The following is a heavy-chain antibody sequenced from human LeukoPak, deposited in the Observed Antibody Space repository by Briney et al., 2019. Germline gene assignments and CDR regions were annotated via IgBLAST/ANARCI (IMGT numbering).Heavy chain of an antibody. J-gene: IGHJ4*02. V-gene: IGHV4-59*01. CDR2: IYYSGST. D-gene: IGHD1-26*01. CDR1: GDSFSSYY. Sequence: PSETLSLTCTVSGDSFSSYYWSWIRQPPGKGLEWIGYIYYSGSTNYNPSLKSRVTISIDTSKNQFSLKLSSVTAADTAMYFCARGGIVPSATYDYWGQGTLVTVSS. CDR3: ARGGIVPSATYDY.